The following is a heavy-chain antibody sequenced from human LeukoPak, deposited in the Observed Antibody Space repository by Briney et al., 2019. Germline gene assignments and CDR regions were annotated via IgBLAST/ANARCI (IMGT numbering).Heavy chain of an antibody. V-gene: IGHV3-23*01. J-gene: IGHJ4*02. Sequence: GGSLRLACAASGFTFSSYAMNWVRQAPGTGLEWVSSISSSGDRTNYADSVKGRFTISRDNSNNRLYLQMNSLRAEDTAVYYCARPPTVTTWIFDYWGQGTLVTVSS. CDR1: GFTFSSYA. CDR3: ARPPTVTTWIFDY. CDR2: ISSSGDRT. D-gene: IGHD4-17*01.